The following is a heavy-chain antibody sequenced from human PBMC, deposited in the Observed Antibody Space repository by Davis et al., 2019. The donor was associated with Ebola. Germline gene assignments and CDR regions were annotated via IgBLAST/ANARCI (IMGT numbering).Heavy chain of an antibody. D-gene: IGHD5-24*01. Sequence: AGSLRLSCAASGFTFSSYAMSWIRQAPGKGLEWVSYISSSGSTIYYADSVKGRFTISRDNAKNSLYLQMNSLRAEDTAVYYCARVRRWLQFDAFDIWGQGTMVTVSS. V-gene: IGHV3-11*01. J-gene: IGHJ3*02. CDR1: GFTFSSYA. CDR2: ISSSGSTI. CDR3: ARVRRWLQFDAFDI.